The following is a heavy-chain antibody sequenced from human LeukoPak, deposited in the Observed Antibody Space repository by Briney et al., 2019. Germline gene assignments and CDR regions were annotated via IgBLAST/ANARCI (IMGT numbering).Heavy chain of an antibody. D-gene: IGHD5-12*01. J-gene: IGHJ6*03. V-gene: IGHV3-23*01. CDR2: ISGSGGST. CDR1: GFTFSSYG. CDR3: AKGGKGYSGYDYYYYYMDV. Sequence: QPGGSLRLSCAASGFTFSSYGMSWVRQAPGKGLEWVSAISGSGGSTYYADSVKGRFTISRDNSKNTLYLQMNSLRAEDTAVYYCAKGGKGYSGYDYYYYYMDVWGKGTTVTISS.